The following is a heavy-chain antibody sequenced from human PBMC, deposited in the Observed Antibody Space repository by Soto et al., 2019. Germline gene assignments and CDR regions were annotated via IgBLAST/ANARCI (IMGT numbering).Heavy chain of an antibody. CDR2: IGGSGSST. D-gene: IGHD6-13*01. CDR3: EKSPVSRDCSTWGRYFYYYGMGV. CDR1: GFTFSSYA. V-gene: IGHV3-23*01. Sequence: EVQLLESGGGLVQPGGSLRLSCAASGFTFSSYAMSWVRQAPGKELECVSTIGGSGSSTIYADSVKGGFTISRDNSKNTMYLQMNSLRAEDTAVYYCEKSPVSRDCSTWGRYFYYYGMGVWGQGATVTV. J-gene: IGHJ6*02.